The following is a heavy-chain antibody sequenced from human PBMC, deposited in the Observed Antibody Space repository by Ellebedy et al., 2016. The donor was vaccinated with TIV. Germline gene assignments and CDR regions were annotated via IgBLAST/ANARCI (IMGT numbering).Heavy chain of an antibody. V-gene: IGHV3-30-3*01. CDR2: ISYDGSNK. J-gene: IGHJ4*02. CDR1: GFTFSSYA. Sequence: GESLKISCAASGFTFSSYAMHWVRQAPGKGLEMVAVISYDGSNKYYADPVKVRFTISRDNSKNTLYLQMNSLLAEDTAVYYCESEAHWLVKNYWGQGTLVTVSS. D-gene: IGHD6-19*01. CDR3: ESEAHWLVKNY.